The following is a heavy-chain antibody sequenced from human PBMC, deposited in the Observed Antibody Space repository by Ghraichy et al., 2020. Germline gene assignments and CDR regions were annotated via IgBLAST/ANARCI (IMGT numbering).Heavy chain of an antibody. CDR3: AKGEDILHDRYYYYMDV. D-gene: IGHD2-15*01. Sequence: GGSLRLSCAASGFTFRSYGMHWVRQAPGKGLEWVAVISYDGSNKYYADSVKGRFTIPRDNSKNTLYLQMNSLRAEDTAVYYCAKGEDILHDRYYYYMDVWGKGTTVTVSS. CDR1: GFTFRSYG. J-gene: IGHJ6*03. CDR2: ISYDGSNK. V-gene: IGHV3-30*18.